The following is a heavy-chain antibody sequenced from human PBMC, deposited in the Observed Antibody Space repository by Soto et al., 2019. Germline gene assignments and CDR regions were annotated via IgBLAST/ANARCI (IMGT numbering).Heavy chain of an antibody. Sequence: PWESLKISCKASGFSFTTSWIGWVRQMPGKGPEWMGIIYPGDSDTRYSPSSQGHVTFSVDKAISTAYLQWSSLKASDTAMYFCERQGGTSWFDRWGQGTMVTVYS. CDR1: GFSFTTSW. J-gene: IGHJ5*01. CDR2: IYPGDSDT. D-gene: IGHD1-26*01. CDR3: ERQGGTSWFDR. V-gene: IGHV5-51*01.